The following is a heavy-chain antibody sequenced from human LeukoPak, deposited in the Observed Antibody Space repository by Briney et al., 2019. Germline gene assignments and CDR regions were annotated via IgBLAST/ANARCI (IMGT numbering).Heavy chain of an antibody. CDR1: GGSISSSSYY. Sequence: PSETLSLTCTVSGGSISSSSYYWGWIRQHPGKGLEWIGYIYYSGSTYYNPSLKSRVTISVDTSKNQFSLKLSSVTAADTAVYYCARDDYGVRLHAFDIWGQGTMVTVSS. D-gene: IGHD4-17*01. J-gene: IGHJ3*02. CDR3: ARDDYGVRLHAFDI. CDR2: IYYSGST. V-gene: IGHV4-31*03.